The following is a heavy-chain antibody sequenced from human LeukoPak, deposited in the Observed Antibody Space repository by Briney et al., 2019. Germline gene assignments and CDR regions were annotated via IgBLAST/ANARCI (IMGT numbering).Heavy chain of an antibody. J-gene: IGHJ3*02. CDR3: ARGWGSSWYLYDAFDI. D-gene: IGHD6-13*01. Sequence: ASVKVSCKASGYTFTSYGISWVRQAPGQGLEWMGWISAYNGNTNYAQKLQGRVTMTTDTSTSTAYMELRGLRSDDTAVYYCARGWGSSWYLYDAFDIWGQGTMVTVSS. CDR2: ISAYNGNT. CDR1: GYTFTSYG. V-gene: IGHV1-18*01.